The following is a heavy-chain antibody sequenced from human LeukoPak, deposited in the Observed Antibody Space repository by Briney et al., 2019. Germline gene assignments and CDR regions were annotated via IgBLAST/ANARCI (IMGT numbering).Heavy chain of an antibody. Sequence: GGSMRLSCAASGFTFSNYAMSWVRQAPGKGLEWVSDISHNGGSPYYAASVKGRFTISRDNSKNTLYLHVNNLRAEDTAVYYCVKDRYQSSGYRALDHWGQGTLVTVSS. CDR2: ISHNGGSP. CDR3: VKDRYQSSGYRALDH. J-gene: IGHJ4*02. V-gene: IGHV3-23*01. D-gene: IGHD3-22*01. CDR1: GFTFSNYA.